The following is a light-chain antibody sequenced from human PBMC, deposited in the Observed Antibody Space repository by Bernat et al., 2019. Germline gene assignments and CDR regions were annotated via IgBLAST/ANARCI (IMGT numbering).Light chain of an antibody. J-gene: IGLJ1*01. CDR2: DVS. V-gene: IGLV2-14*01. CDR1: SSDVGGYNY. CDR3: SSYTSSSIPDV. Sequence: QSALTQPASVSGSPGQSITISCTGTSSDVGGYNYVSWYQQRPGKAPKLMIYDVSNRPSGVSNRFSGAKSGNTASLTISGLQDDDEADYYCSSYTSSSIPDVFGTGTKVTVL.